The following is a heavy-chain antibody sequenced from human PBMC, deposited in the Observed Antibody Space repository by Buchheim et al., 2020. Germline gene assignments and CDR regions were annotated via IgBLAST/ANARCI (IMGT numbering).Heavy chain of an antibody. J-gene: IGHJ4*02. CDR2: INPDGGSK. V-gene: IGHV1-46*03. CDR1: GYTFTSYY. CDR3: AKSVFLQYYDMLTGREEEYFDY. Sequence: QVQLVQSGAEVKKPGASVKVSCKASGYTFTSYYMHWVRQAPGQGLEWMGVINPDGGSKNYAQKFQGRVTMTRDTSTSTVYMELSSLRSEATAVYYCAKSVFLQYYDMLTGREEEYFDYWGQGTL. D-gene: IGHD3-9*01.